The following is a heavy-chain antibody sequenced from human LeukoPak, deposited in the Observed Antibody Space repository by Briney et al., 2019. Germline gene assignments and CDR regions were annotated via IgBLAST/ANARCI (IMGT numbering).Heavy chain of an antibody. CDR1: GFTFSSYS. CDR2: ISSGSSYI. D-gene: IGHD2-8*01. V-gene: IGHV3-21*01. CDR3: ARDGPKYCSNGVCYAPVDP. J-gene: IGHJ5*02. Sequence: GGSLRLSCAASGFTFSSYSMNWVRQAPGKGLECVSSISSGSSYIYYADSVKGRFTISRDNGKNSLYLQMNSLRAEDTAVYYCARDGPKYCSNGVCYAPVDPWGQRTLVTVSS.